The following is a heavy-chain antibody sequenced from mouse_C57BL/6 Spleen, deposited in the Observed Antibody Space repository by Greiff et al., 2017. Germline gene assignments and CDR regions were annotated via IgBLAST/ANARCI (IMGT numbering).Heavy chain of an antibody. Sequence: QVQLQQSGAELVRPGTSVKVSCTASGYAFTNYLIEWVQQRPGQGLEWIGVINPGSGGTNYNEKFKGKATLTADKSSSTAYMQLSSLTSEDSEVYFYATVYDGYYRGDFDYWGQGTTLTVSS. V-gene: IGHV1-54*01. CDR2: INPGSGGT. CDR1: GYAFTNYL. D-gene: IGHD2-3*01. CDR3: ATVYDGYYRGDFDY. J-gene: IGHJ2*01.